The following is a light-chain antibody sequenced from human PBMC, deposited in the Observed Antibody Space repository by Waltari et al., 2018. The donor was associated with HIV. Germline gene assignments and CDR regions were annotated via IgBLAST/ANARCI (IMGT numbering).Light chain of an antibody. V-gene: IGLV1-51*01. CDR1: SSNTGNRV. CDR2: GHG. Sequence: QSVLTQPPSMSEAPGKRVTIPCSRSSSNTGNRVVSSYQQLPGTAPKILIYGHGSRPSGVPDRFSGSKSGTSAPLGITGLQTGDEADYYCGTWDSSLSSYVFGTGTKVTVL. CDR3: GTWDSSLSSYV. J-gene: IGLJ1*01.